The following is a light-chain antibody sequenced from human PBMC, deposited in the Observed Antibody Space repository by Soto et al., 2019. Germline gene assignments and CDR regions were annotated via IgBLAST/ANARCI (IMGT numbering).Light chain of an antibody. Sequence: EVVLTQSPCTLSLSPGEGATLSCSASQSVSSSYLAWYQQKPGQAPRLLIYGASNRATGIPDRFSGSGSGTDFTLTISRLEPEDFAVYYCQQYGSSPRTFGQGTKV. CDR3: QQYGSSPRT. CDR2: GAS. CDR1: QSVSSSY. J-gene: IGKJ1*01. V-gene: IGKV3-20*01.